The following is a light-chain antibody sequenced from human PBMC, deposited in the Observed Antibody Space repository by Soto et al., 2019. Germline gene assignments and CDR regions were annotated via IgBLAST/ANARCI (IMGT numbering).Light chain of an antibody. CDR3: QVRDVWPS. Sequence: VVLTQSPATLSLSPGERAALSCRASQSVSTSLAWYQHKPGQAPRLFTYDASKRAPGIPARFSGSGSGTDFTLTISSLEPEDFAVYYCQVRDVWPSFGQGTKVDIK. J-gene: IGKJ1*01. CDR1: QSVSTS. CDR2: DAS. V-gene: IGKV3-11*01.